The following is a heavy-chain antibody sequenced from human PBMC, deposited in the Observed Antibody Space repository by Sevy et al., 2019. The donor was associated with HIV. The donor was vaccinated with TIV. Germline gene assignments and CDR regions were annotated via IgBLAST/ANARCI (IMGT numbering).Heavy chain of an antibody. Sequence: GGSLRLSCIASGFTFKDYYMSWIRQAPGKGLEWVSYISSSRYNSLFYSDSVKGRFTISRDNAKNSLLLEMNDLTADDTALYYCARDAGGTHGHYYAMDVWVQGTTVTVSS. D-gene: IGHD1-26*01. CDR1: GFTFKDYY. CDR2: ISSSRYNSL. CDR3: ARDAGGTHGHYYAMDV. J-gene: IGHJ6*02. V-gene: IGHV3-11*01.